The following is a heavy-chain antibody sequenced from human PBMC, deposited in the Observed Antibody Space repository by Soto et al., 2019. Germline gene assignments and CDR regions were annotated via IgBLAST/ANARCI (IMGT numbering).Heavy chain of an antibody. CDR3: ARDVSGGTYPWFFDL. CDR2: ISGYNGNT. Sequence: QGQLVQSGAEVKKPGASVNVSCKASGYTSSIYGISWVRQAPGQGLERMAWISGYNGNTKYAQKFQGRVTVATDTTTTAAYMELRSLRSDDTAVYYCARDVSGGTYPWFFDLWGRGTLVTVSS. D-gene: IGHD1-26*01. J-gene: IGHJ2*01. V-gene: IGHV1-18*04. CDR1: GYTSSIYG.